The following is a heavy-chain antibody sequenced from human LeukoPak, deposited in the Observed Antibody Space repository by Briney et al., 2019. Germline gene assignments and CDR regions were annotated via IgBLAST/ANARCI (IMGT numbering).Heavy chain of an antibody. V-gene: IGHV4-34*01. CDR1: GGSISNYY. CDR3: ARDTYYYDSSCYYRFDY. J-gene: IGHJ4*02. Sequence: KPAETLSLTCTASGGSISNYYWSWIRQPPGKGLEWIGEINHSGSTNYNPSLKSRVSISVDTFKNQCCLKLSSVSDADTAVYYCARDTYYYDSSCYYRFDYWGQGTLVTVYS. CDR2: INHSGST. D-gene: IGHD3-22*01.